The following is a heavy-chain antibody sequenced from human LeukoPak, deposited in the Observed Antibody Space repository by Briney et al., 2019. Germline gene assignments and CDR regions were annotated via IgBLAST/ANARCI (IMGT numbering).Heavy chain of an antibody. D-gene: IGHD1-26*01. CDR2: MYPGDSDT. CDR3: GSGERSYHFDN. Sequence: GESTKISCKGSANSFTSQWIGWVRQMPGKGLEWMGIMYPGDSDTGYSPSFEGHVTISADKSITTAYLQWSSLKASDTAMYYCGSGERSYHFDNWGQGSLVTVSS. CDR1: ANSFTSQW. V-gene: IGHV5-51*01. J-gene: IGHJ4*02.